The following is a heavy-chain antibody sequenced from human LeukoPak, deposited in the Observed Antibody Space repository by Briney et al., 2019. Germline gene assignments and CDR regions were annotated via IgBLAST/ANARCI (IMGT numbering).Heavy chain of an antibody. CDR2: IGTAGDT. CDR3: VRDIVILPAVMEGHDAFDI. J-gene: IGHJ3*02. CDR1: GFTFSSYD. D-gene: IGHD2-2*01. V-gene: IGHV3-13*01. Sequence: GGSLRLSCAASGFTFSSYDMHWVRQPTGGGLEWVSGIGTAGDTYYLGSVKGRFTISRENAQNSLYLQMNSLRAGDTAVYYCVRDIVILPAVMEGHDAFDIWGQGTMVTVSS.